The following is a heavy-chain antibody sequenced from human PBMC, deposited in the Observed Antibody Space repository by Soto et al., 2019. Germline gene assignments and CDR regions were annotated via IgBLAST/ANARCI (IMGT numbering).Heavy chain of an antibody. Sequence: SVKVSCKASGGTFSSYAISWVRQAPGQGLEWMGGIIPIFGTANYAQKFQGRVTITADESTSTAYMELSSLRSEDTAVYYCAGYYYDSSGYYSFYDYWGQGTLVTVSS. D-gene: IGHD3-22*01. CDR1: GGTFSSYA. CDR2: IIPIFGTA. CDR3: AGYYYDSSGYYSFYDY. V-gene: IGHV1-69*13. J-gene: IGHJ4*02.